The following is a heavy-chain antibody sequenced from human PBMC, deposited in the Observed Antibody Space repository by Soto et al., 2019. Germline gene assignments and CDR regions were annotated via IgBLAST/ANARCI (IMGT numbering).Heavy chain of an antibody. V-gene: IGHV4-34*01. J-gene: IGHJ4*02. Sequence: SETLSLTCAVYGGSSSGYYWSWIRQPPGKGLEWIGEINHSGSTNYNPSLKSRVTISVDTSKNQFSLKLSSVTAADTAVYYCARAPPWLKVLGHWGQGTLVTVSS. D-gene: IGHD3-9*01. CDR3: ARAPPWLKVLGH. CDR2: INHSGST. CDR1: GGSSSGYY.